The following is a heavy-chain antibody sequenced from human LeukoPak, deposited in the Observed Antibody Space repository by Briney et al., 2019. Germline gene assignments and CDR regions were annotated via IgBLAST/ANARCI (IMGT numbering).Heavy chain of an antibody. CDR1: GFTFSGSW. J-gene: IGHJ4*02. Sequence: GESLTLSCAASGFTFSGSWMSWVRQAPGKGLEWVATIKGDGSGKFYVDSVKGRFAISRDDAKSSLFLQMDSLRSEDTAVYYFTKNTHDYWGQGTLVTVSS. CDR2: IKGDGSGK. V-gene: IGHV3-7*01. D-gene: IGHD1/OR15-1a*01. CDR3: TKNTHDY.